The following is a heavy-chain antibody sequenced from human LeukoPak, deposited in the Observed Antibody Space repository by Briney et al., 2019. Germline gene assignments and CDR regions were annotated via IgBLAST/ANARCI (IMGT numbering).Heavy chain of an antibody. CDR1: GYTFTNYD. J-gene: IGHJ4*02. V-gene: IGHV1-8*03. D-gene: IGHD5-18*01. CDR2: MNPNSGTT. Sequence: ASVKVSCKASGYTFTNYDINWVRQATGQGLEWMGWMNPNSGTTGYAQKFLGRVTITRNTSISTTYMELSSLRSEDTAVYYCARLYGLDTFDYWGQGTLVTVSS. CDR3: ARLYGLDTFDY.